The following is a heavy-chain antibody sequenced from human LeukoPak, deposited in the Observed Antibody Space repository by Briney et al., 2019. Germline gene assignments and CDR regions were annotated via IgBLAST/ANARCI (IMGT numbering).Heavy chain of an antibody. CDR2: ISGSGGST. CDR3: AKDFGGNRFYFDY. Sequence: PGGSLRLSCAASGFTFSSYAMSWVRQAPGKGLEWVSAISGSGGSTYYADSVKGRFTISRDNSKNTLYLQMNSLRTEDTAVYYCAKDFGGNRFYFDYWGQGTLVTVSS. CDR1: GFTFSSYA. D-gene: IGHD4-23*01. V-gene: IGHV3-23*01. J-gene: IGHJ4*02.